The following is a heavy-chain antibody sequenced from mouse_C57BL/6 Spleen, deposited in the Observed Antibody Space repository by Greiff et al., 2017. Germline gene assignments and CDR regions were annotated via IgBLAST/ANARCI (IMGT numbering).Heavy chain of an antibody. CDR1: GFTFSDYY. D-gene: IGHD2-4*01. V-gene: IGHV5-16*01. Sequence: DVHLVESEGGLVQPGSSMKLSCTASGFTFSDYYMAWVRQVPEKGLEWVANINYDGSSTYYLDSLKSRFIISRDNAKNILYLQMSRLKSEDTATYYCARVDYPWYFDVWGTGTTVTVSS. J-gene: IGHJ1*03. CDR3: ARVDYPWYFDV. CDR2: INYDGSST.